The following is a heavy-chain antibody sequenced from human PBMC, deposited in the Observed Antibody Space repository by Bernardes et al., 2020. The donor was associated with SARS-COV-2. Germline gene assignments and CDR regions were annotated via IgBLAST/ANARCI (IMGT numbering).Heavy chain of an antibody. J-gene: IGHJ4*02. CDR1: GFSFSSYW. CDR2: ISSDGRTT. Sequence: GGSLRLSCIASGFSFSSYWMHWVRQVPGKGLVWVSRISSDGRTTTYADSVKGRFTISRDNARNTLYLQMNSLRVEDTAVYYCVRGPTDGHGRFEYWGQGTLGTVSS. CDR3: VRGPTDGHGRFEY. V-gene: IGHV3-74*01.